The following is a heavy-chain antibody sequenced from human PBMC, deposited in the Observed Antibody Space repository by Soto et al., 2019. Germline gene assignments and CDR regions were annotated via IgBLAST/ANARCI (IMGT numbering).Heavy chain of an antibody. CDR2: ISAYNGNT. V-gene: IGHV1-18*04. J-gene: IGHJ3*02. D-gene: IGHD2-8*01. CDR1: GYTFTSYG. Sequence: GASVKVSCKASGYTFTSYGISWVRQAPGQGLERMGWISAYNGNTNYAQKLQGRVTMTTDTSTSTAYMELRSLRSDDTAVYYCARDPESGVNGPSDIWGQGTMVTVSS. CDR3: ARDPESGVNGPSDI.